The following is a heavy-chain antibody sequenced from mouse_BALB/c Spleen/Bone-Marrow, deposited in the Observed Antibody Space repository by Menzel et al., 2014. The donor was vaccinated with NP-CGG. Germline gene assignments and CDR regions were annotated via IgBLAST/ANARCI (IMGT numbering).Heavy chain of an antibody. CDR3: ARGGHDFSLDY. V-gene: IGHV1-69*01. CDR1: GYTFTDNW. Sequence: QVQLQQSGAELGMPGASVKMSCEASGYTFTDNWIYWVKQRPGQGLEWIGAIDTSDSYTNYNQKFMGKASLTVDASSSTAYVQVSSLTSDDSAVYYCARGGHDFSLDYWGQGTSVTVSS. J-gene: IGHJ4*01. D-gene: IGHD2-4*01. CDR2: IDTSDSYT.